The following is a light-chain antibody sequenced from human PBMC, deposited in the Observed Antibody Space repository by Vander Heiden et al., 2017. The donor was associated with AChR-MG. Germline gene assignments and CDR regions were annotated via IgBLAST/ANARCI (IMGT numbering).Light chain of an antibody. CDR3: MIWHSDAWV. Sequence: QAVVVQPSSLSASPGASASLPCTLRTDINVGRFGIHWYQQKAGSTPHYLLKYKSDTDTHKAPGVPSRFSGSKDVSANAGILVISGVQFDDEADYHCMIWHSDAWVFGGGTKLTVL. CDR2: YKSDTDT. CDR1: TDINVGRFG. J-gene: IGLJ2*01. V-gene: IGLV5-45*03.